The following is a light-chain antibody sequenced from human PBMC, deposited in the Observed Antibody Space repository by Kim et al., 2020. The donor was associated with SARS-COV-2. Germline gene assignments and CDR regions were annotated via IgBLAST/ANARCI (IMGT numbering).Light chain of an antibody. J-gene: IGKJ1*01. Sequence: ASVGDRVTITCRASQAISNHLAWYQQKPGKVPKRLIYDASNLESGVPSRFSGSGSGTEFSLTISSLQPEDFAVYYCLQHKIYPRTFGQGTKVDIK. CDR3: LQHKIYPRT. CDR2: DAS. CDR1: QAISNH. V-gene: IGKV1-17*03.